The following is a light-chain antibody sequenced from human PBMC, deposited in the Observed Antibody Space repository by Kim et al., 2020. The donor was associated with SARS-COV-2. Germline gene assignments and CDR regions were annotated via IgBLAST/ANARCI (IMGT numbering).Light chain of an antibody. V-gene: IGKV1-39*01. CDR2: AAS. CDR3: QKSYSTPRT. Sequence: DIQMTQSPSSLSASVGDRVTITCRASHSITNDLNWYQQKPGKAPNLLIYAASSLQSGVPSRFTGSGSGTDFTLTITSLHPEDFATYYCQKSYSTPRTFGQGTTVDIK. CDR1: HSITND. J-gene: IGKJ1*01.